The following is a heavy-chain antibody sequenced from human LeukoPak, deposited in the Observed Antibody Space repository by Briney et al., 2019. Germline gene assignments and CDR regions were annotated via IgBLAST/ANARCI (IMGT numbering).Heavy chain of an antibody. CDR3: ARSWSRKAPFDY. D-gene: IGHD2-8*02. Sequence: GGSLRLSCAASGFTFSSFEMNWVRQAPGKGLEWISYISNSGGTIYYRDSVKGRFTISRDDAKNSLYLQMNSLRAEDTAVYYCARSWSRKAPFDYWGQGTLVTVSS. V-gene: IGHV3-48*03. J-gene: IGHJ4*02. CDR2: ISNSGGTI. CDR1: GFTFSSFE.